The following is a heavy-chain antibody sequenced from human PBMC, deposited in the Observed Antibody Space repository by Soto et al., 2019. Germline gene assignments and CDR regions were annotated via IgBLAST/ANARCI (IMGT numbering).Heavy chain of an antibody. D-gene: IGHD6-13*01. CDR2: IKSKTDGGTT. J-gene: IGHJ6*02. V-gene: IGHV3-15*07. Sequence: EVQLVESGGGLVKPGGSLRLSCAASGFTFSNAWMNWARQAPGKGLEWVGRIKSKTDGGTTDYAAPVKGRFTISRDDSKNTLYLQMNSLKTDDTAVYYCTTSAEGSSSFYYYYYGMDVWGQGTTVTVSS. CDR1: GFTFSNAW. CDR3: TTSAEGSSSFYYYYYGMDV.